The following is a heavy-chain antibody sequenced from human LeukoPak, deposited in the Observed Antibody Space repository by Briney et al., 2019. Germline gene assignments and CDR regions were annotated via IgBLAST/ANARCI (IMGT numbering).Heavy chain of an antibody. J-gene: IGHJ6*02. Sequence: ASVKVSCKASGYTFTSYDINWVRQATGQGLEWMGWMNPNSGNTGYAQKFQGRVTMTRNTSISTAYMELSSLRSEDTAVYYCARVGYSYGYYYYGMDVWGQGTLVTVSS. V-gene: IGHV1-8*01. CDR3: ARVGYSYGYYYYGMDV. D-gene: IGHD5-18*01. CDR2: MNPNSGNT. CDR1: GYTFTSYD.